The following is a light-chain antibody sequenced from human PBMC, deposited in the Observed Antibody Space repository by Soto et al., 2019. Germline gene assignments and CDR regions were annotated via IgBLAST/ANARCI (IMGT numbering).Light chain of an antibody. CDR3: QQTFSSPAT. J-gene: IGKJ1*01. CDR1: QTSATY. CDR2: EAN. Sequence: DIQMTQSPSSLSASVGERVTITCRASQTSATYINWYQQKSGSAPRLLIYEANALQSGVPSRFSGSGSGTHFVLTITNLQPEDSATYFCQQTFSSPATFGLGTKVQIK. V-gene: IGKV1-39*01.